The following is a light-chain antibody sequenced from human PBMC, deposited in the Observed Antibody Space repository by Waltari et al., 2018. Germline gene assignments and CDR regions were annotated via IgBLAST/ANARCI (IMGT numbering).Light chain of an antibody. CDR2: RAS. V-gene: IGKV1-5*03. Sequence: DIQMTQSPSTLSASVGDSFSISCRASQSISNWLAWYQQKPGKAPKLLIYRASTLASGVPSRFSGSGSGTTFTLTISSLQPDDFATYYCQQYNSYSLLSFGGGTKVEIK. CDR1: QSISNW. J-gene: IGKJ4*01. CDR3: QQYNSYSLLS.